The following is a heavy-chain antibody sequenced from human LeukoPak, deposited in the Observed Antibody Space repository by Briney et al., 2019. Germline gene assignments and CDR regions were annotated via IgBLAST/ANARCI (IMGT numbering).Heavy chain of an antibody. CDR2: ITPNSGGT. Sequence: ASVKVSCKASGYTFTGYYMQWVRQAPGQGLEWMGWITPNSGGTNYAQKFQGRVTMTRDTSISTAYMELSRLRSDDTAVYYCARAPLDYVWGSYRYTGFDPWGQGTLVTVSS. V-gene: IGHV1-2*02. CDR1: GYTFTGYY. D-gene: IGHD3-16*02. CDR3: ARAPLDYVWGSYRYTGFDP. J-gene: IGHJ5*02.